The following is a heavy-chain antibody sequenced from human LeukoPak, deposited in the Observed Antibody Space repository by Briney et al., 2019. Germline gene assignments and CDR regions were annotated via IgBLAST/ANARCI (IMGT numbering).Heavy chain of an antibody. Sequence: GGSLRLSCAASGFTFSSYAMSWVRQAPGKGLEWVSAISGSGGSTYYADSVKGRFTISRDNSKNTLYLQINSLRAEDTEVYYCAKDKKYYFDFWGQGTLVTVSS. CDR2: ISGSGGST. V-gene: IGHV3-23*01. J-gene: IGHJ4*02. CDR1: GFTFSSYA. CDR3: AKDKKYYFDF.